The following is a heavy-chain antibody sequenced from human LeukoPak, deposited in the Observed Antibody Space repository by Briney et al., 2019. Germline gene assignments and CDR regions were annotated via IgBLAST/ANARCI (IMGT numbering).Heavy chain of an antibody. J-gene: IGHJ4*02. V-gene: IGHV4-38-2*01. D-gene: IGHD3-10*01. CDR3: ARQSGLLWFGESFDY. CDR1: GYSISSGYY. Sequence: SETLSLTCAVSGYSISSGYYWGWIRQPPGKGLEWIGSIYHSGSTYYNPSLKSRVTISVDTSKNQFSLKLSSVTAADTAVYYCARQSGLLWFGESFDYWGQGTLVTVSS. CDR2: IYHSGST.